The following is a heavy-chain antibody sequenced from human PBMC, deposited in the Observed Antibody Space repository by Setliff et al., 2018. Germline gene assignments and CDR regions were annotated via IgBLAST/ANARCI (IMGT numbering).Heavy chain of an antibody. CDR1: GGTFSSYG. CDR3: AREGVDSRSSTDYRYYMDV. J-gene: IGHJ6*03. D-gene: IGHD3-22*01. V-gene: IGHV1-69*05. Sequence: SVKVSCKASGGTFSSYGISWVRQAPGQGLEWIGGTIPIFGTTNYAQKFQGRVTIITEESTTTAYMELSSRRSEDTAVYYCAREGVDSRSSTDYRYYMDVWGKRTTVTVSS. CDR2: TIPIFGTT.